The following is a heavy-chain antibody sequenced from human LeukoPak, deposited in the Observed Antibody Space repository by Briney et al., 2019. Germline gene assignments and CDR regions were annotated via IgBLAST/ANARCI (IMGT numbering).Heavy chain of an antibody. Sequence: PGGSLRLSCAASGFTFSSYVMHWVRQAPGKGLEWVAVISYDGSNKYYADSVKGRFTISRDNSKNTLYLQMNSLRAEDTAVYYCAREELIHVVVPADWFDPWGQGTLVTVSS. CDR3: AREELIHVVVPADWFDP. CDR1: GFTFSSYV. D-gene: IGHD2-2*01. J-gene: IGHJ5*02. V-gene: IGHV3-30-3*01. CDR2: ISYDGSNK.